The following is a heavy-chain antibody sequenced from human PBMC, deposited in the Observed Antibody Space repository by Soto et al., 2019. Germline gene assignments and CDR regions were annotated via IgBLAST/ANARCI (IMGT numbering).Heavy chain of an antibody. Sequence: GGSLRLSCAASGFTFSSYWMHWVRQAPGKGLVWVSRINSDGSSTSYADSVKGRFTISRDNAKNTLYLQMNSLRAEDTAVYYCARPTVEYNWNYGTSFDYWGQGTLVTVSS. CDR3: ARPTVEYNWNYGTSFDY. CDR2: INSDGSST. J-gene: IGHJ4*02. CDR1: GFTFSSYW. D-gene: IGHD1-7*01. V-gene: IGHV3-74*01.